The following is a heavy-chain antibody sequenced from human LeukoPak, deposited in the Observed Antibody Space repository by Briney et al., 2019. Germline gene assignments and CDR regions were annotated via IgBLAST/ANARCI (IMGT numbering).Heavy chain of an antibody. CDR2: ITPILGIA. V-gene: IGHV1-69*04. CDR1: GGTFSSYA. D-gene: IGHD1-26*01. CDR3: ARAGWEPDPFDP. J-gene: IGHJ5*02. Sequence: ASVKVSCKASGGTFSSYAISWVRQAPGQGLEWMGRITPILGIANYAQKFQGRVTITADKSTSTAYMELSSLRSEDTAVYYCARAGWEPDPFDPWGQGTLVTVSS.